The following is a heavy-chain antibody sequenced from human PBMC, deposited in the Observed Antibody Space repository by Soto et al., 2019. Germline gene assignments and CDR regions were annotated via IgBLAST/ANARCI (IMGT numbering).Heavy chain of an antibody. D-gene: IGHD3-16*01. CDR3: AKDRIPDGLWVSDF. V-gene: IGHV3-53*01. CDR2: TYSTGGT. J-gene: IGHJ1*01. Sequence: RQTPGKGLEWVAETYSTGGTEYADSVKGRYTISRDNSKNTLFLQMNSLGVEDTALFFQAKDRIPDGLWVSDFWRQGTLDIVTS.